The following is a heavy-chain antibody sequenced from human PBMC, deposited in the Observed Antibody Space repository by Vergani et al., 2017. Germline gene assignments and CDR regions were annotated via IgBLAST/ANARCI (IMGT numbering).Heavy chain of an antibody. CDR3: AKDKGIAAAGTIIDY. J-gene: IGHJ4*02. CDR2: ISWDGGST. V-gene: IGHV3-43D*03. D-gene: IGHD6-13*01. Sequence: EVQLVESGGGLVQPGGSLRLSCAASGFTFSSYDMHWVRQARGKGLEWVSLISWDGGSTYYADSVKGRFTISRDNSKNSLYLQMNSLRAEDTALYYCAKDKGIAAAGTIIDYWGQGTLVTVSS. CDR1: GFTFSSYD.